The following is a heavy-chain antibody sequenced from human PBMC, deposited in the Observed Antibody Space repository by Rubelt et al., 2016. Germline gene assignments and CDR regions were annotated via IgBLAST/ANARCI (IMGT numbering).Heavy chain of an antibody. CDR3: ANSGSSGWYAPCDY. CDR2: IMLIRGMA. D-gene: IGHD6-19*01. V-gene: IGHV1-69*04. J-gene: IGHJ4*03. CDR1: GGTLSSYG. Sequence: QVQLVQSGAEVKKPGSSVKVSCKASGGTLSSYGISWVRQAPGQGLEWMGRIMLIRGMANYAQKLKGRVTITADKSTSTAYMELSSLRSEDTAVYYCANSGSSGWYAPCDYWGQGTLVTVSS.